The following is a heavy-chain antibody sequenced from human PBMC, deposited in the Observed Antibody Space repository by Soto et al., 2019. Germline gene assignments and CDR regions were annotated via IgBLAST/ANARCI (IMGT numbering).Heavy chain of an antibody. CDR1: GFTFSNYA. J-gene: IGHJ4*02. V-gene: IGHV3-30-3*01. CDR2: ISDDGSNK. D-gene: IGHD6-13*01. CDR3: ARDRFASSWSYFDY. Sequence: QVQLVESGGGVVQPGRSLRLSCAASGFTFSNYALHWVRQAPGKGLEWVAVISDDGSNKYYADSVKGRFTISRDNSKNTLYLQMNSLRAEDTSMYHCARDRFASSWSYFDYWGQGTPVTVSS.